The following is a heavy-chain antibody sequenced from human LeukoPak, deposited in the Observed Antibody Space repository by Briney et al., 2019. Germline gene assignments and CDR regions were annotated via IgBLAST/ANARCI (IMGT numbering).Heavy chain of an antibody. J-gene: IGHJ5*02. CDR1: GFTFNFYA. CDR2: ISASGDKT. Sequence: GGSLRLSCAASGFTFNFYAMNWVRQAPGKGLEWVSTISASGDKTYYADSVKGRFTISRDNSKGTLYLQMNSLRAEDTAIYYCAKDKGYGSAWSWYNWFDPWGQGTLVTVSS. D-gene: IGHD6-19*01. V-gene: IGHV3-23*01. CDR3: AKDKGYGSAWSWYNWFDP.